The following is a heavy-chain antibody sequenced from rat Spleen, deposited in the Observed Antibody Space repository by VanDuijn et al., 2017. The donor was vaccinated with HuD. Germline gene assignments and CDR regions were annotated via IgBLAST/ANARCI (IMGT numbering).Heavy chain of an antibody. CDR2: IWSGGST. Sequence: QVQLKESGPGLVQPSQTLSLTCTVSGFSLSNYGVIWVRQPPGKGLEWMGAIWSGGSTDYNSALKSRLSISRDTSKSQVFLKMNSLQTDDTGTYYCTIHPRYWGQGLMVTVSS. J-gene: IGHJ2*01. V-gene: IGHV2-4*01. D-gene: IGHD3-1*01. CDR3: TIHPRY. CDR1: GFSLSNYG.